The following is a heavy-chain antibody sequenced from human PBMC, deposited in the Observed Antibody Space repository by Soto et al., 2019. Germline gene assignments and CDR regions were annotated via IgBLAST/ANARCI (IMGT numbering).Heavy chain of an antibody. D-gene: IGHD3-10*01. J-gene: IGHJ4*02. CDR2: ISVSNDNT. CDR1: GYIFRNYA. V-gene: IGHV1-18*04. CDR3: ARSSPSLDY. Sequence: ASVKVSYKTSGYIFRNYAISWVRQAPGQGLEWMGWISVSNDNTDSAHALRGRLTMTTDTSTSTAYLELTSLMSNDAAVYYCARSSPSLDYWGQGSLVTVSS.